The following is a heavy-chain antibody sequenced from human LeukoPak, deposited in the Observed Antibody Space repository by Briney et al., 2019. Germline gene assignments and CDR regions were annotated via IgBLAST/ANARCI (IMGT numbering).Heavy chain of an antibody. V-gene: IGHV4-34*01. Sequence: SETLSLTCAVYGGSFSGYYWSWIRQPPGKGLEWIGEINHSGSTNYNPSLKSRVTISVDTSKNQFSLKLSTVTAADTAVYYCARGGIIVVVPAANSGDAFDIWGQGTMVTVSS. J-gene: IGHJ3*02. CDR2: INHSGST. D-gene: IGHD2-2*01. CDR3: ARGGIIVVVPAANSGDAFDI. CDR1: GGSFSGYY.